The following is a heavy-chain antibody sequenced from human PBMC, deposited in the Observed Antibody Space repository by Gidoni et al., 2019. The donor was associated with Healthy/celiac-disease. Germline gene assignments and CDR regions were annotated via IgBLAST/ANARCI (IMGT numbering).Heavy chain of an antibody. CDR1: GGSISSGSYY. J-gene: IGHJ4*02. Sequence: QVQLQASGPGLVKPSQTLSLTCTVSGGSISSGSYYWSWIRQPAGKGLEWIGRIYTSGSTNYNPSLKSRVTISVDTSKNQFSLKLSSVTAADTAVYYCARGPRHWSGYYSYWGQGTLVTVSS. V-gene: IGHV4-61*02. CDR3: ARGPRHWSGYYSY. CDR2: IYTSGST. D-gene: IGHD3-3*01.